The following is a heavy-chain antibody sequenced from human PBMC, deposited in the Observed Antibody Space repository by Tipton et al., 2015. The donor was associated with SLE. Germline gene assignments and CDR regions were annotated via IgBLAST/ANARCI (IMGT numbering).Heavy chain of an antibody. CDR2: INYSGTT. D-gene: IGHD3-22*01. CDR3: ARDEYRYDATGYHLLGHFDF. CDR1: GDSISNNNYY. V-gene: IGHV4-39*07. Sequence: TLSLTCTISGDSISNNNYYWGWIRQPPGKGLEWIGNINYSGTTYYNTSLKTRVTTSVDTSMIQFSLKLSSVTAADTAVYYCARDEYRYDATGYHLLGHFDFWGQGTLVTVSS. J-gene: IGHJ4*02.